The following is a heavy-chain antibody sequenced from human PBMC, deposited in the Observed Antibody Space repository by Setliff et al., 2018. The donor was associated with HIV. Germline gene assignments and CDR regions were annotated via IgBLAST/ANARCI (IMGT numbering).Heavy chain of an antibody. D-gene: IGHD5-18*01. CDR3: AREIQFSATTYYYYYVDD. CDR2: IYASGRT. V-gene: IGHV4-4*07. CDR1: GGSISSYY. J-gene: IGHJ6*03. Sequence: SETLSLTCTVSGGSISSYYWSWIRQPAGKGLEWIGRIYASGRTNYNPSLKSRVTLSVDTSKNQFSLKVTSVTAADTAVYYCAREIQFSATTYYYYYVDDWGRGTTVTVSS.